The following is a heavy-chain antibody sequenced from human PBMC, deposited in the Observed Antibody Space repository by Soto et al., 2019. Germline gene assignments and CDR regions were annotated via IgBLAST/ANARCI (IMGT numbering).Heavy chain of an antibody. Sequence: ASVKVSCKTSGYTFTGYYLHWMRQAPGKGLEWMGWINPDTGGTDLTQKFQGWVTMTRDTSMSTAYMELSNVRSDDTAVYYCARGSGYYYWDDYWGQGTLVTVSS. CDR3: ARGSGYYYWDDY. J-gene: IGHJ4*02. CDR2: INPDTGGT. D-gene: IGHD3-22*01. CDR1: GYTFTGYY. V-gene: IGHV1-2*04.